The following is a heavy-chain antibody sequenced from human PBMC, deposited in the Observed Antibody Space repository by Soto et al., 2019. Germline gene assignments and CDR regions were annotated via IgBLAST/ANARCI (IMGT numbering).Heavy chain of an antibody. J-gene: IGHJ2*01. V-gene: IGHV3-23*01. CDR3: AGIRLLPPVSAFLLNRSSDL. Sequence: PGKGLEWVSAISGSGGSTYYADSVKGRFTISRDNSKNTLYLQRNSLRAEDTSLQAGAGIRLLPPVSAFLLNRSSDL. D-gene: IGHD3-3*01. CDR2: ISGSGGST.